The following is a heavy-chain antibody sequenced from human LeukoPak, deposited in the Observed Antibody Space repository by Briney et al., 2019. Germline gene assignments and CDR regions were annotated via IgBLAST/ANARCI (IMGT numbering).Heavy chain of an antibody. CDR1: GFTFSDYS. Sequence: GGSLRLSCAASGFTFSDYSMIWVRQAPGRGLEFVSTMSGGSSYIFYADSLKGRFTVSRDNAKGSLYLQMNSLRAEDTAVYYCAKGGHASSWYTAIDYWGQGALVTVSS. D-gene: IGHD6-13*01. CDR2: MSGGSSYI. V-gene: IGHV3-21*01. J-gene: IGHJ4*02. CDR3: AKGGHASSWYTAIDY.